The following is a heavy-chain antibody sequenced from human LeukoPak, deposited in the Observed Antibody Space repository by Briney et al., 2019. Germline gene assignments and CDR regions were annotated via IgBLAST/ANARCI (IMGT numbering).Heavy chain of an antibody. CDR2: IYSGGST. Sequence: PGGSLRLSCAASGFTVSSNYMSWVRQAPGKGLEWVSVIYSGGSTYYADSVKGRFTISRDNSKNTLYLQMNSLRAEDTAVYYCARDHPELGVRGVRGAFDIWGQGTMVTVSS. D-gene: IGHD3-10*01. CDR1: GFTVSSNY. CDR3: ARDHPELGVRGVRGAFDI. J-gene: IGHJ3*02. V-gene: IGHV3-53*01.